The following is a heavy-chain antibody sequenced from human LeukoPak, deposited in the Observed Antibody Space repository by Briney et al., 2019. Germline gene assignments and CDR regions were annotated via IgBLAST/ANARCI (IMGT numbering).Heavy chain of an antibody. J-gene: IGHJ4*02. D-gene: IGHD3-10*01. CDR2: IYNDGST. CDR1: GLTVSSSY. V-gene: IGHV3-53*01. Sequence: PGGSLRLSCAASGLTVSSSYMSWVRQAPGKGLEWVSIIYNDGSTYYADSMKGRFTISRDNSKNTLYLQMNSLRAEDTAVYYCGNRGPDYYYDYWGQGTLVTVSS. CDR3: GNRGPDYYYDY.